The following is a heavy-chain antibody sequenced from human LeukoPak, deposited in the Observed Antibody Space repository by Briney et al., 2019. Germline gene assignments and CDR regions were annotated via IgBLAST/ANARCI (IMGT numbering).Heavy chain of an antibody. J-gene: IGHJ4*02. CDR3: ARSGSGVYYCDY. D-gene: IGHD1-26*01. CDR2: IYCGDST. V-gene: IGHV3-53*01. CDR1: GFTLSSHY. Sequence: GGSLRLSCAASGFTLSSHYMSWVPPAPAKGLEWVSVIYCGDSTYYADPVKGRFTISRDNSKNTLYLEMNSLRAEDRAVYFCARSGSGVYYCDYWGQGTLVTVSS.